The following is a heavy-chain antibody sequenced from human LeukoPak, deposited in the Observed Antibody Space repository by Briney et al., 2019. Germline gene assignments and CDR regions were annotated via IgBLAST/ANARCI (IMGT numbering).Heavy chain of an antibody. Sequence: ASVKVSCKASGYTFTSYYMHWVRQAPGQGLEWMGIINPSGGSTTYAEKFQGRVTMTSDMSTSTVYMELSSLRSDDTAVFFCARPPSPMVATFSSGERIDYYRVGGDKDAFDIWGQGTMVTVSS. CDR1: GYTFTSYY. J-gene: IGHJ3*02. V-gene: IGHV1-46*01. CDR3: ARPPSPMVATFSSGERIDYYRVGGDKDAFDI. D-gene: IGHD3-16*01. CDR2: INPSGGST.